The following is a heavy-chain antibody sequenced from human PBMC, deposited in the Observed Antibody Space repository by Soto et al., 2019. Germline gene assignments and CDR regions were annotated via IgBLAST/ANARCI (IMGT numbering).Heavy chain of an antibody. D-gene: IGHD3-22*01. CDR3: ARVHDSSGLGTYYFDY. CDR1: GGTFSSYA. V-gene: IGHV1-69*01. CDR2: IIPIFGTA. Sequence: QVQLVQSGAEVKKPGSSVKVSCEASGGTFSSYAISWVRQAPGQGLEWMGGIIPIFGTANYAQKFQGRVTITADESTSTAYMELSSLRSEDTAVYYCARVHDSSGLGTYYFDYWGQGTLVTVSS. J-gene: IGHJ4*02.